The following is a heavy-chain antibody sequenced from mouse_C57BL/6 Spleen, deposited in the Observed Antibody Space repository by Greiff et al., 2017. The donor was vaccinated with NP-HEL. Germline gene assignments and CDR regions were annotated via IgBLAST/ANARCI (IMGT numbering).Heavy chain of an antibody. Sequence: QVQLQQPGAELVMPGASVKLSCKASGYTFTSYWMHWVKQRPGQGLEWIGEIDPSDSYTNYNQKFKGKSTLTVNKSSSTAYMQLSSLTSEDSAVYYCARRSRGNYAMDYWGQGTSVTVSS. J-gene: IGHJ4*01. V-gene: IGHV1-69*01. CDR2: IDPSDSYT. CDR1: GYTFTSYW. CDR3: ARRSRGNYAMDY.